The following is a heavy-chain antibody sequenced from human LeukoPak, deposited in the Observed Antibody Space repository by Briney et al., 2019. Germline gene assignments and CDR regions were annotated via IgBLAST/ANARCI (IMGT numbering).Heavy chain of an antibody. CDR3: AREMTTVTTATDWFDP. D-gene: IGHD4-11*01. CDR1: GGSISSHY. V-gene: IGHV4-59*11. Sequence: SETLSLTCTVSGGSISSHYWSWIRQPPGKGLEWIGYIYYSGSTNYNPSLKSRVTISVDTSKNQSSLKLSSVTAADTAVYYCAREMTTVTTATDWFDPWGQGTLVTVSS. CDR2: IYYSGST. J-gene: IGHJ5*02.